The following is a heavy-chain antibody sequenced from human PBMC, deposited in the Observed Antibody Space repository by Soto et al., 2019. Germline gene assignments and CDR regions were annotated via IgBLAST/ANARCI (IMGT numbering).Heavy chain of an antibody. V-gene: IGHV4-59*01. Sequence: SETLSLTCTVSGGSISSYYWSWIRQPPGKGLEWIGYIYYSGSTNYNPSLKSRVTISVDTSKNQFSLKLSSVTAADTAVYYCARVPPGQLAYYFDYWGQGTLVTVSS. CDR1: GGSISSYY. D-gene: IGHD6-13*01. CDR2: IYYSGST. J-gene: IGHJ4*02. CDR3: ARVPPGQLAYYFDY.